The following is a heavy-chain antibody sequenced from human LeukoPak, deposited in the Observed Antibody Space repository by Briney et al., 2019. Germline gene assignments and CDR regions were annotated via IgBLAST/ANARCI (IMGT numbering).Heavy chain of an antibody. V-gene: IGHV1-2*02. CDR2: INPNSGGT. J-gene: IGHJ4*02. Sequence: ASVKVSCKASGYTFTGYYMHWVRQAPGQGLEWMGWINPNSGGTNYAQKFQGRVTMTRDTSISTAYMELRSLRSADTAVYYCARVQPHRIYYDNSDYPTRNDYWGQGTLVTVSS. D-gene: IGHD3-22*01. CDR1: GYTFTGYY. CDR3: ARVQPHRIYYDNSDYPTRNDY.